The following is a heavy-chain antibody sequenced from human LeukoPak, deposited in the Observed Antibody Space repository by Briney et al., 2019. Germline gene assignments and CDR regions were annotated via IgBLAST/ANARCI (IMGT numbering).Heavy chain of an antibody. CDR3: AGGGYCSSTSCYVHFDY. CDR2: ISSGGST. V-gene: IGHV3-23*01. D-gene: IGHD2-2*01. Sequence: GGSLRLSCAPSGFTFNTYAMTWVRQVPGKGLEWVSTISSGGSTYYADSVKGRFTISRDNSKDTLYLQMNSLRVEDTAAYYCAGGGYCSSTSCYVHFDYWGQGILVTVSS. J-gene: IGHJ4*02. CDR1: GFTFNTYA.